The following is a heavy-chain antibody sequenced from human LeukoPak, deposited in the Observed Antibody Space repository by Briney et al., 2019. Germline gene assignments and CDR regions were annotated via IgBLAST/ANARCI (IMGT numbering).Heavy chain of an antibody. Sequence: SETLSLTCTVSGGSISSYYWSWIRQPPGKGLEWIGYIYYSGSTNYNPSLKSRVTISVDTSKNQFSLKLSSVTAADTAVYYCARDEYSSGWYHDYWGQGTLVTVSS. CDR3: ARDEYSSGWYHDY. CDR1: GGSISSYY. D-gene: IGHD6-19*01. J-gene: IGHJ4*02. CDR2: IYYSGST. V-gene: IGHV4-59*01.